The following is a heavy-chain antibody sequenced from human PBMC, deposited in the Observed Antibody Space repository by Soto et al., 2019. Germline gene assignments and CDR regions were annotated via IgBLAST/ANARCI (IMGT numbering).Heavy chain of an antibody. CDR3: ANLDFTFGSIDVFDM. CDR2: IDPSDSYT. D-gene: IGHD3-3*01. Sequence: PGESLKISCKGSGYTFSNYWIFWVRQTPGKGLEWMGSIDPSDSYTTYSPSFQGHVTISADKSINTAFLTWTSLKSSDSGMYYRANLDFTFGSIDVFDMWGQGTMVTVSS. CDR1: GYTFSNYW. J-gene: IGHJ3*02. V-gene: IGHV5-10-1*01.